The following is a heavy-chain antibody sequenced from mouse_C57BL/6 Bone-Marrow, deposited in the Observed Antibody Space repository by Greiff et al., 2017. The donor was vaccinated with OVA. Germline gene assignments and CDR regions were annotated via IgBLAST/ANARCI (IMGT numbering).Heavy chain of an antibody. Sequence: EVQVVESGGGLVKPGGSLKLSCAASGFTFSDYGMHWVRQAPEKGLEWVAYISSGSSTIYYAHTVKGRFTISRDNAKNTLFLLLTRLRSYDTAMFYCAIDSSGFAYWGQVTLVTVSA. J-gene: IGHJ3*01. CDR2: ISSGSSTI. CDR1: GFTFSDYG. D-gene: IGHD3-2*02. CDR3: AIDSSGFAY. V-gene: IGHV5-17*01.